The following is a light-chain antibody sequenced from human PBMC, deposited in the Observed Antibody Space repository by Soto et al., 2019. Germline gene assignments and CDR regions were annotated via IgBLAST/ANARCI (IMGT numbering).Light chain of an antibody. CDR2: GNS. CDR1: SSNIGAGYD. J-gene: IGLJ1*01. Sequence: QSVLTQPPSVSGAPGQRVTISCTGRSSNIGAGYDVHWYQQLPGTAPKLLIYGNSNRPSGVPDRFSGSKSGTSASLAITGLQAEDEADYYCQSYDSSLNGSNVFGTGTKVTVL. CDR3: QSYDSSLNGSNV. V-gene: IGLV1-40*01.